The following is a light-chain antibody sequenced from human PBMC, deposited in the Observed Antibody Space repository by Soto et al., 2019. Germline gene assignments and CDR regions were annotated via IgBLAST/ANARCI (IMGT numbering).Light chain of an antibody. CDR2: DTS. CDR3: QHYNNWPPIT. J-gene: IGKJ5*01. V-gene: IGKV3-15*01. Sequence: EIVMTQSPATLSVSPGERATLSCRASQSVSHKLAWYQQKPGQAPRLLIYDTSIRATGIPARFSGSGSGTEFTLTISSLQSEDFAVYYCQHYNNWPPITFGQGTRLET. CDR1: QSVSHK.